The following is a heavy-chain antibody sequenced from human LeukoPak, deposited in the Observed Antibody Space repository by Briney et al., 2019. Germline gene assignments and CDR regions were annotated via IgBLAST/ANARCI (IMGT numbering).Heavy chain of an antibody. CDR1: GFTFDDYA. V-gene: IGHV3-9*01. J-gene: IGHJ4*02. CDR3: ARGPSGYHNT. CDR2: ISRNSGTI. Sequence: PGGSLRLSCAASGFTFDDYAMHWVRQAPGKGLEWVSGISRNSGTIGYADSVKGRFTISRDNAKNSLYLQMNSLRAEDTAVYYCARGPSGYHNTGGQGTLVTVSS. D-gene: IGHD5-12*01.